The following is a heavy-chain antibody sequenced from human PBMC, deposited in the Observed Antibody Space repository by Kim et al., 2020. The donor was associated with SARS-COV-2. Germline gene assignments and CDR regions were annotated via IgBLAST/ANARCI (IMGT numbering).Heavy chain of an antibody. V-gene: IGHV1-3*01. Sequence: KFQGRVTITRDTSASTAYMELSSLRSEDTAVYYCATTTVTTVYYYYGMDVWGQGTTVTVSS. J-gene: IGHJ6*02. D-gene: IGHD4-17*01. CDR3: ATTTVTTVYYYYGMDV.